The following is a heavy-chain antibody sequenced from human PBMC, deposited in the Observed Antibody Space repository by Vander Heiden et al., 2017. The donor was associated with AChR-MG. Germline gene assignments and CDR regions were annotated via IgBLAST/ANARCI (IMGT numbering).Heavy chain of an antibody. CDR3: ARGSSGWYSDY. Sequence: EVQLVESGGGLVKPGGSLRLYCSASGFTFSSYSMNWVRQAPGKGLEWVSSISSSSSYIYYADSVKGRFTISRDNAKNSLYLQMNSLRAEDTAVYYCARGSSGWYSDYWGQGTLVTVSS. CDR1: GFTFSSYS. CDR2: ISSSSSYI. J-gene: IGHJ4*02. V-gene: IGHV3-21*01. D-gene: IGHD6-19*01.